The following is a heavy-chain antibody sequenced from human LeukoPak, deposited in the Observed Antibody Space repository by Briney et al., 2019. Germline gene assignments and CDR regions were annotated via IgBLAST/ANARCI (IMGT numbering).Heavy chain of an antibody. Sequence: GGSLRLSCAASGFTFSSYSMNWVRQAPGKGLEWVSYISSSSSTIYYADSVKGRFTISRDNAKNSLYLQMNSLRAEDTAVYYCARDPSYSYGPTDYWGQGTLVTVSS. D-gene: IGHD5-18*01. CDR3: ARDPSYSYGPTDY. V-gene: IGHV3-48*01. CDR1: GFTFSSYS. J-gene: IGHJ4*02. CDR2: ISSSSSTI.